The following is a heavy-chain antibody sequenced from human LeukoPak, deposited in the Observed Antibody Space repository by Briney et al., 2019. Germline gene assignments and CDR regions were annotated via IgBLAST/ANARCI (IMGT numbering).Heavy chain of an antibody. V-gene: IGHV3-15*01. CDR1: GFTFSNAW. CDR2: IKSKTGGGTT. D-gene: IGHD4-17*01. Sequence: GGSLRLSCAASGFTFSNAWMSWVRQAPGKGLEWVGRIKSKTGGGTTDYAAPVKGRFTISRDDSKNTLYLQMNSLKTEDTAVYYCTTEAYDYGDYYFDYWGQGTLVTVSS. J-gene: IGHJ4*02. CDR3: TTEAYDYGDYYFDY.